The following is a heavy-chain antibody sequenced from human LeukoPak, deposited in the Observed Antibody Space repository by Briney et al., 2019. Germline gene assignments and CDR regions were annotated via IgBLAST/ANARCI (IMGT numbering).Heavy chain of an antibody. CDR2: IYYSGST. V-gene: IGHV4-39*02. Sequence: SETLSLTCTVSGGSISSSSYYWGWIRQPPGKGLEWIGSIYYSGSTYYNPSLKSRVTISVDTSKNQFSLKLSSVTAADTAVYYCAREWELLARDAFDIWGQGTMVTVSS. CDR1: GGSISSSSYY. CDR3: AREWELLARDAFDI. D-gene: IGHD1-26*01. J-gene: IGHJ3*02.